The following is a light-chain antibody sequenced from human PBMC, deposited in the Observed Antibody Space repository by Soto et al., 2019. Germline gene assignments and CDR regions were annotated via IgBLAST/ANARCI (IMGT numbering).Light chain of an antibody. CDR3: CSYAGNYIWV. J-gene: IGLJ3*02. CDR2: DVS. V-gene: IGLV2-11*01. Sequence: QSALTQPRSVSESPGQSVSISCTGTSSDVGAYNYVSWYQQHPGKAPKLIIYDVSKWPSGVPDRFSGSKSGNTASLTISGLQAEDEADYYCCSYAGNYIWVFGGGTKVTVL. CDR1: SSDVGAYNY.